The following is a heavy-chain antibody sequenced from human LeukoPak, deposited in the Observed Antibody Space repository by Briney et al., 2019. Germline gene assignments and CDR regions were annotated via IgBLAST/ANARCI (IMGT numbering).Heavy chain of an antibody. J-gene: IGHJ6*03. V-gene: IGHV4-30-4*08. CDR1: GGSISSGDYY. CDR3: ARGLYPRKLRDLGYCSGGSCYSGRGYYYYMDV. D-gene: IGHD2-15*01. Sequence: NSSQTLSLTCTVSGGSISSGDYYWSWIRQPPGKGLEWIGYIYYSGSTNFNPSLKSRVTISVDTSKNQFSLKLSSVTAADTAVYYCARGLYPRKLRDLGYCSGGSCYSGRGYYYYMDVWGKGTTVTVSS. CDR2: IYYSGST.